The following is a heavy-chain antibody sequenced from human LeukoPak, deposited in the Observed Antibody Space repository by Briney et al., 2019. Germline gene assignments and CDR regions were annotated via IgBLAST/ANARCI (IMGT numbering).Heavy chain of an antibody. CDR2: IIPILGIA. D-gene: IGHD4-23*01. J-gene: IGHJ5*02. CDR1: GGTFSSYT. CDR3: ARGTVVTSSWFDP. V-gene: IGHV1-69*02. Sequence: ASVKVSCKASGGTFSSYTISWVRQAPGQGLEWMGRIIPILGIANYAQKFQGRVTITADKSTSTAYMELSSLRSEDTAVYYCARGTVVTSSWFDPWGQGTLVTVSS.